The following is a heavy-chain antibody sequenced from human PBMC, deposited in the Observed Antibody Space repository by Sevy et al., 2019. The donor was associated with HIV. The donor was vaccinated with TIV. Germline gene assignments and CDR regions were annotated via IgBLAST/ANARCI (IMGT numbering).Heavy chain of an antibody. CDR1: GGSINSYS. Sequence: SETLSLTCTVSGGSINSYSWNWIRQPPGKGLEWIGYIYYSGHTNYNPSLKSRVTISVDTSKNQFSLKMTSVTAADTAVYFCAREKGSVTTLCAFDIWGQGTMVTVSS. CDR2: IYYSGHT. J-gene: IGHJ3*02. D-gene: IGHD4-17*01. V-gene: IGHV4-59*01. CDR3: AREKGSVTTLCAFDI.